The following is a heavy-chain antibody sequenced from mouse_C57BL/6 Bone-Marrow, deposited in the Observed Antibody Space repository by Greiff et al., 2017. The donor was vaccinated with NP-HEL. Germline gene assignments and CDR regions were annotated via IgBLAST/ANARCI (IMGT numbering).Heavy chain of an antibody. J-gene: IGHJ2*01. V-gene: IGHV5-6*02. Sequence: EVMLVESGGDLVKPGGSLKLSCAASGFTFSSYGMSWVRQTPDKRLEWVATISSGGSYPYYPDSVKGRFPISRDNAKNTLYLQMSSLKSEDTAMYYCARRSSTMVTTYYFDYWGQGTTLTVSS. CDR3: ARRSSTMVTTYYFDY. CDR2: ISSGGSYP. CDR1: GFTFSSYG. D-gene: IGHD2-1*01.